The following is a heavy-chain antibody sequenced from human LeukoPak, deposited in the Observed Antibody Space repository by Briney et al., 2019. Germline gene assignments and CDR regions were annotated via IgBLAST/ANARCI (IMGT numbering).Heavy chain of an antibody. Sequence: ASVKVSCKASGYTFTGYYMHWVRQAPGQGLEWMGWINPNSGGTNYAQKFQGRVTITADKSTSTAYMELSSLRSEDTAVYYCARDQKQLVRPLMGAFDIWGQGTMVTVSS. CDR2: INPNSGGT. J-gene: IGHJ3*02. CDR1: GYTFTGYY. CDR3: ARDQKQLVRPLMGAFDI. D-gene: IGHD6-13*01. V-gene: IGHV1-2*02.